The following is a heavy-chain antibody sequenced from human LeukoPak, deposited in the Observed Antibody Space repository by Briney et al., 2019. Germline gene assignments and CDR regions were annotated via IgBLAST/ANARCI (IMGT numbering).Heavy chain of an antibody. D-gene: IGHD2-15*01. J-gene: IGHJ4*02. CDR1: VLTFRNYS. Sequence: GGSLRLSCAASVLTFRNYSMSWVRQAPGKGLEWVSVICANDGNTYYADAVKGRFTISRDNSKDTLYLQMDSLRAEDTAVYYCAKGSGSSCYSPCDYWGQGILVTVSS. V-gene: IGHV3-23*01. CDR2: ICANDGNT. CDR3: AKGSGSSCYSPCDY.